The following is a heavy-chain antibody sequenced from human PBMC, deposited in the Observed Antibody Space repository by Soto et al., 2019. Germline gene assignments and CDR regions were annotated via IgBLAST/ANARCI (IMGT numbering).Heavy chain of an antibody. CDR3: ARDRKSSGYYYSSYYYYGMDV. V-gene: IGHV4-30-4*02. CDR2: IYYSGST. J-gene: IGHJ6*02. D-gene: IGHD3-22*01. CDR1: GGSISSGDYC. Sequence: SETLSLTCTVSGGSISSGDYCWSWIRQPPGKGLEWIGYIYYSGSTYYNPSLKSRVTISVDTSKNQFSLKLSSVTAADTAVYYCARDRKSSGYYYSSYYYYGMDVWGQGTTVTASS.